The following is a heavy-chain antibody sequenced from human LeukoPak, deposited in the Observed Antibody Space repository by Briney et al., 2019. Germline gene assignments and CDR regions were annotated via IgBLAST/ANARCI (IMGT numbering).Heavy chain of an antibody. V-gene: IGHV4-39*07. J-gene: IGHJ4*02. CDR3: ARRRSGYYYERDY. CDR2: IYYSGST. CDR1: GGSISSSSYY. D-gene: IGHD3-22*01. Sequence: SETLSFTCTVSGGSISSSSYYWGWIRQPPGKGLEWIGSIYYSGSTYYNPSLKSRVTISVDTSKNQFSLKLSSVTAADTAVYYCARRRSGYYYERDYWGQGTLVTVSS.